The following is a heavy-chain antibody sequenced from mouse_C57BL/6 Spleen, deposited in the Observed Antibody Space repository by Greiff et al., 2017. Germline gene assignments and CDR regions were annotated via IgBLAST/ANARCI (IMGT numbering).Heavy chain of an antibody. Sequence: QVQLQQSGAELVKPGASVKVSCKASGYTFTSYWMHWVKQRPGQGLEWIGRIHPSDSDTNYNQKFTGKATLTVDNSSSTAYMQRSSLPSEDTAVYYCAISDGNYWDFDVWGTGTTVTVSS. J-gene: IGHJ1*03. CDR2: IHPSDSDT. CDR3: AISDGNYWDFDV. V-gene: IGHV1-74*01. D-gene: IGHD2-1*01. CDR1: GYTFTSYW.